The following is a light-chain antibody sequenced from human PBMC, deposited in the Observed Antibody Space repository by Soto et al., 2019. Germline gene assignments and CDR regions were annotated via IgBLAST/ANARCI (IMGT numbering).Light chain of an antibody. J-gene: IGKJ5*01. CDR1: QSLMHTNGYNY. CDR2: LSS. V-gene: IGKV2-28*01. Sequence: DIVMTQSPLSLPVTPGEPASISCTSSQSLMHTNGYNYVDWYLQKPGQSPQLLVYLSSNRASGVPDRVRGSGSGTDFTLEISRVEAEDVGVYYCMQALETPTFGQGTRLEIK. CDR3: MQALETPT.